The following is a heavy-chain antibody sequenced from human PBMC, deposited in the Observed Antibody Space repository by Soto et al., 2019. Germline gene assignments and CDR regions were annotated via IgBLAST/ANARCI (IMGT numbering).Heavy chain of an antibody. CDR2: IYYSGST. V-gene: IGHV4-39*01. Sequence: SETLPLTCTVSGGSISSSSYYWGWIRKPPGKGLEWIGSIYYSGSTYYNPSLKSRVTISVDTSKNQFSLKLSSVTAADTAVYYCARRVLAAAGRFDYWGQGTLVTVSS. D-gene: IGHD6-13*01. CDR3: ARRVLAAAGRFDY. J-gene: IGHJ4*02. CDR1: GGSISSSSYY.